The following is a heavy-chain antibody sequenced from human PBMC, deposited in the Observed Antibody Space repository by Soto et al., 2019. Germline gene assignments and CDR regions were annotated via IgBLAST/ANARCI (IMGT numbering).Heavy chain of an antibody. CDR3: AHRGDCGGDCYSVDFDY. V-gene: IGHV2-5*02. J-gene: IGHJ4*02. CDR1: GFSLSTSGVG. CDR2: IYWDDDK. Sequence: QITLKESGPTLVKPTQTLTLTCTFSGFSLSTSGVGVGWIRQPPGKALEWLALIYWDDDKRYSPSLKSRLTIHKDTSKHQVVLTMTNMDPVDTATYYCAHRGDCGGDCYSVDFDYWGQGTLVTVSS. D-gene: IGHD2-21*01.